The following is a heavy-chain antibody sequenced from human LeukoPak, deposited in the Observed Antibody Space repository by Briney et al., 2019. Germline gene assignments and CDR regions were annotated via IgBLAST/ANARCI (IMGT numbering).Heavy chain of an antibody. J-gene: IGHJ6*02. Sequence: GESLKISCKGSGYSFTTFWIGWVRQMPGKGLEWMGLIYPGDSDTRYSPSFQGQATISADKSISTAYLQWSSLKASDTAIYYCARRERKQGTYYYYYGMDVWGQGTTVTVSS. CDR3: ARRERKQGTYYYYYGMDV. CDR2: IYPGDSDT. V-gene: IGHV5-51*01. CDR1: GYSFTTFW.